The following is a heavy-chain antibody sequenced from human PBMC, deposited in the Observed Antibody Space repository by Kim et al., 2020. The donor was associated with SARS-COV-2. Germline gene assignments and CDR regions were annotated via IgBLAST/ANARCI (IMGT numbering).Heavy chain of an antibody. CDR2: IYYSGST. D-gene: IGHD4-17*01. V-gene: IGHV4-59*13. J-gene: IGHJ3*02. Sequence: SETLSLTCTVSGGSISSYYWSWIRQPPGKGLEWIGYIYYSGSTNYNPSLKSRVTISVDTSKNQFSLKLSSVTAADTAVYYCAREMRNDYDDYGQAFDIWGQGTMVTVSS. CDR3: AREMRNDYDDYGQAFDI. CDR1: GGSISSYY.